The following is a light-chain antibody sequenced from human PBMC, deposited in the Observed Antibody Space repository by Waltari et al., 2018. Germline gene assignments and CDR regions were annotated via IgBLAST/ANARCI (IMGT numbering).Light chain of an antibody. CDR2: DVT. Sequence: QSALTQPRSVSWSPGQSVTISCTGTSSDVGGYNYVSWYQQHPGKAPKLMPYDVTKRTGGVPDRLGGSTVSNTASLTIAGRQADDEADYYCCSDAGSDTDVFGTGTKVTVL. CDR1: SSDVGGYNY. J-gene: IGLJ1*01. CDR3: CSDAGSDTDV. V-gene: IGLV2-11*01.